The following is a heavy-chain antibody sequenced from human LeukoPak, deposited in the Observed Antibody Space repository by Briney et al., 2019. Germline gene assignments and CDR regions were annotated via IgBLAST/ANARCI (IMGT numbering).Heavy chain of an antibody. CDR3: AREASGWDSVVDY. CDR2: ISYDGSNK. J-gene: IGHJ4*02. D-gene: IGHD6-19*01. Sequence: GGSLRLSCAASGFTFSSYAMHWVRQAPGKGLEWVAVISYDGSNKYYADSVKGRFTISRDNSKNTLYLQMNSLRAEDTAVYYCAREASGWDSVVDYWGQGTLVTVSS. V-gene: IGHV3-30-3*01. CDR1: GFTFSSYA.